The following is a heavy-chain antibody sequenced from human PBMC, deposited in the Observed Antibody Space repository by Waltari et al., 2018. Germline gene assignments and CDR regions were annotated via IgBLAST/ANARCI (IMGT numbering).Heavy chain of an antibody. CDR3: ATDESGPYYFDY. J-gene: IGHJ4*02. V-gene: IGHV1-69-2*01. Sequence: EVQLVQSGAEVKKPGATVKISCKASGYTFTDYYMHWVQQAPGKGLEWMGRVDPEDGETMYAEKLRGRVTITADTSTDTADMELSSLRSEDTAVYYCATDESGPYYFDYWGPGPLVTVSS. D-gene: IGHD1-26*01. CDR1: GYTFTDYY. CDR2: VDPEDGET.